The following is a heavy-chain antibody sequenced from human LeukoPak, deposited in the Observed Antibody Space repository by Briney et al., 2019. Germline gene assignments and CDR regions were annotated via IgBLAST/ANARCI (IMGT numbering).Heavy chain of an antibody. D-gene: IGHD1-14*01. Sequence: GGSLRLSCVASGYPFSSYWMTWVRQAPAKGLEWVGRIKIEGDSYTTEYAASVKGRFTISRDDSENSLFLQMNSLKTEDTAVYYCVRESWYRFDNWGQGTLVTVSS. V-gene: IGHV3-72*01. CDR2: IKIEGDSYTT. CDR3: VRESWYRFDN. J-gene: IGHJ4*02. CDR1: GYPFSSYW.